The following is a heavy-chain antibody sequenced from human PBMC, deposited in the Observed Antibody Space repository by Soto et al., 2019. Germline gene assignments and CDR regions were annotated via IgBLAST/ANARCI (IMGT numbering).Heavy chain of an antibody. D-gene: IGHD3-22*01. CDR1: GFPFSSYA. V-gene: IGHV3-23*01. J-gene: IGHJ6*02. CDR3: AKASYYYDSSGYYYYYYYGMDV. Sequence: GGSLRLSCAASGFPFSSYAMSWVRQAPGKGLEWVSAISGSGGSTYYADSVKGRFTISRDNSKNTLYLQMNSLRAEDTAVYYCAKASYYYDSSGYYYYYYYGMDVWGQGTTVTVSS. CDR2: ISGSGGST.